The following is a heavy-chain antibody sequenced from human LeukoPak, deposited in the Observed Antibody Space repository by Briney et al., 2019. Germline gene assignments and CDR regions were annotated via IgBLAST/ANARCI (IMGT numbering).Heavy chain of an antibody. Sequence: GGSLRLSCAASGFTFSSYSMNWVRQAPGKGLEWVSSISSSSSYIYYADSVKGRFTISRDNAKNSLYLQMNSLRAEDTAVYYCARDRYYDSSGYYSTLDYWGQGTLVTVSS. CDR1: GFTFSSYS. CDR2: ISSSSSYI. J-gene: IGHJ4*02. D-gene: IGHD3-22*01. V-gene: IGHV3-21*01. CDR3: ARDRYYDSSGYYSTLDY.